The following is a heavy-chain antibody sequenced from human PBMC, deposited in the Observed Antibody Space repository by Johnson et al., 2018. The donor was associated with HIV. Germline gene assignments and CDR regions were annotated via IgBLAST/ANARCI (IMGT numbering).Heavy chain of an antibody. CDR2: INSDGSST. D-gene: IGHD1-26*01. CDR1: GFTVSSNY. CDR3: AKDRAGSGSYYVDALDI. Sequence: MLLVESGGGLVQPGGSLRLSCAASGFTVSSNYMSWVRQAPGKGLEWVSRINSDGSSTSYADSVKGRFTISRDNSKNTLYLQMNSLRAEDTAVYFCAKDRAGSGSYYVDALDIWGQGTMVTVSS. V-gene: IGHV3-74*01. J-gene: IGHJ3*02.